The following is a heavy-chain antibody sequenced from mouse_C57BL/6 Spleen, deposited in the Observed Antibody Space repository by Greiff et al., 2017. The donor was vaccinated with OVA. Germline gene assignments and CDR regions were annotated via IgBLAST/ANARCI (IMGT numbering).Heavy chain of an antibody. Sequence: QVQLQQPGAELVRPGSSVKLSCKASGYTFTSYWMDWVKQRPGHGLEWIGNIYPSDSATHYNQKFKDKATLTVDKSSSTAYMQLSSLTSEDSAVYYCARGGNYVDAMDYWGQGTSVTVSS. D-gene: IGHD2-1*01. CDR2: IYPSDSAT. V-gene: IGHV1-61*01. CDR1: GYTFTSYW. CDR3: ARGGNYVDAMDY. J-gene: IGHJ4*01.